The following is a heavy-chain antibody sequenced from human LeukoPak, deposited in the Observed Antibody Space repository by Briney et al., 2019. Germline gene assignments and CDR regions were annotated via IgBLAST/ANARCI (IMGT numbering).Heavy chain of an antibody. D-gene: IGHD4-23*01. CDR1: GYTFTGYY. CDR2: INPNSGGT. CDR3: ARASGSYGGYFDY. V-gene: IGHV1-2*02. Sequence: ASVKVSCKASGYTFTGYYMHWVRQAPGQGLEWMGWINPNSGGTNYAQRFQSRVTMTRDTSISTAYMELSRLRSDDTAVYYCARASGSYGGYFDYWGQGTLVTVS. J-gene: IGHJ4*02.